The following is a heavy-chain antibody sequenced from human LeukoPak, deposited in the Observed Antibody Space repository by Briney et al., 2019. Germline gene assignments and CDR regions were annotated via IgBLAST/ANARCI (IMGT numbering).Heavy chain of an antibody. CDR3: ARGTYYYDSSGYYSDYYYGMDV. CDR2: INSDGSST. D-gene: IGHD3-22*01. J-gene: IGHJ6*02. CDR1: GFTFSSYR. V-gene: IGHV3-74*01. Sequence: PGGSLRLSCAASGFTFSSYRMHWVRQAPGKGLVWVSRINSDGSSTSYADSVKGRFTISRDNAKNTLYLQMNSLRAEDTAVYYCARGTYYYDSSGYYSDYYYGMDVWGQGTTVTVSS.